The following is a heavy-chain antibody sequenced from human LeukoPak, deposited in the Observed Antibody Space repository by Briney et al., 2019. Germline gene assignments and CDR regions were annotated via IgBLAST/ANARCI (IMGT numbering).Heavy chain of an antibody. Sequence: PSETLSLTCTVSGGSIFSSSFYWGWIRQPPGRGLEWIGSIYYSGSTYYNPSLKSRVTISVDTSKNQFSLKLSSVTAADTAVYYCARSTPLSIAARIGHDYYYYMDVWGQGTLVTVSS. CDR2: IYYSGST. V-gene: IGHV4-39*07. CDR3: ARSTPLSIAARIGHDYYYYMDV. D-gene: IGHD6-6*01. CDR1: GGSIFSSSFY. J-gene: IGHJ6*03.